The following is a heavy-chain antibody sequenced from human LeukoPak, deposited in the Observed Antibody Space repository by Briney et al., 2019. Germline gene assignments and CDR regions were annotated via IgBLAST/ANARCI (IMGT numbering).Heavy chain of an antibody. CDR1: GYTFTSGY. D-gene: IGHD3-22*01. CDR3: ARGHYDSL. Sequence: ASVKVSCKASGYTFTSGYIHWVRQAPGQGLEWMGIIDPSGGRTTYAQNFQGRVAMTRDTSTSTVYLDLSSLRAEDTAVYYCARGHYDSLWGQGTLVTVSS. V-gene: IGHV1-46*01. J-gene: IGHJ4*02. CDR2: IDPSGGRT.